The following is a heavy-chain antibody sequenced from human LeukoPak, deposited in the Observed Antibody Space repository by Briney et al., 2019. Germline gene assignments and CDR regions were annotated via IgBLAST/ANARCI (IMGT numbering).Heavy chain of an antibody. Sequence: PSETLSLTCTVSGGSISSSSYYWSWIRQPAGKGLEWIGRIYTSGSTNYNPSLKSRVTISVDTSKNQFSLKLSSVTAADTAVYYCARDSGSRLPTTQFKLYYYYYMDVWGKGTTVTVSS. D-gene: IGHD3-10*01. J-gene: IGHJ6*03. V-gene: IGHV4-61*02. CDR2: IYTSGST. CDR3: ARDSGSRLPTTQFKLYYYYYMDV. CDR1: GGSISSSSYY.